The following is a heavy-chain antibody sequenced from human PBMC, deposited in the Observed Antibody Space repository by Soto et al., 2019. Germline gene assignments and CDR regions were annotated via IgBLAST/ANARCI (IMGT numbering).Heavy chain of an antibody. V-gene: IGHV2-70*01. D-gene: IGHD6-13*01. CDR2: IDWDDNI. CDR3: ARIVGGSSSSYEFVP. Sequence: SGPTLVNPTQTLTLTCTFSGFSLSTSGMCVSWIRQPPGKALEWLALIDWDDNIQYTTSLKTRLTISKDTSRNQVVLTMTNVDPVDTATYYCARIVGGSSSSYEFVPWGQGTRVTVSS. CDR1: GFSLSTSGMC. J-gene: IGHJ5*02.